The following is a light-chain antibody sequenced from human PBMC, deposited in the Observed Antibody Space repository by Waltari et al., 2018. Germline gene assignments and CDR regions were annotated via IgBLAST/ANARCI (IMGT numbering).Light chain of an antibody. J-gene: IGLJ2*01. CDR1: NSHIGGSNY. CDR2: DVT. CDR3: SSYRFGSTYVV. Sequence: QSALTQPASVSGSPGQSTTIPCTETNSHIGGSNYVPWYQQHPGKAPKLMIYDVTFRPPGVSNRFSASKSGNTASLTISGLQAEDEADYFCSSYRFGSTYVVFGGGTKVTVL. V-gene: IGLV2-14*03.